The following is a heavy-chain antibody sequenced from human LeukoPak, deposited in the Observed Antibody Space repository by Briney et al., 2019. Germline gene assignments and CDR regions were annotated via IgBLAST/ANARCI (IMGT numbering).Heavy chain of an antibody. CDR3: ARKQAPSYFDY. Sequence: PGGSLRLSCVASGFTFSIYAMSWVRQAPGKGLEWVSVIGGSGGDTNYADSVKGRFTISRDNSKNTLYLQMNSLRAEDTAVYYCARKQAPSYFDYWGQGTLVTVSS. V-gene: IGHV3-23*01. CDR2: IGGSGGDT. J-gene: IGHJ4*02. CDR1: GFTFSIYA. D-gene: IGHD6-13*01.